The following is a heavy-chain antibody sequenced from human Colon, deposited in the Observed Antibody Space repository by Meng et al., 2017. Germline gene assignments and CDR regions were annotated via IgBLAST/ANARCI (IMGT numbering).Heavy chain of an antibody. CDR3: ARDNSWTLGY. CDR2: IWYDGSNK. CDR1: GFTVSSYG. J-gene: IGHJ4*01. V-gene: IGHV3-33*01. Sequence: QVQRAGAGGGGVQPGRALRLSCAASGFTVSSYGMHWVRQAPGKGLEWVAVIWYDGSNKYYADSVKGRFTISRDNTKNSLYLQMNSLRAEDTAVYYCARDNSWTLGYWGHGTLVTVSS. D-gene: IGHD3/OR15-3a*01.